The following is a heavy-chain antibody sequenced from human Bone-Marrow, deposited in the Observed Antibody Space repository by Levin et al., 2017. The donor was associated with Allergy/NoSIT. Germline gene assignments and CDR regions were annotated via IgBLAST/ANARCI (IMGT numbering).Heavy chain of an antibody. CDR2: ISWNSGSI. CDR1: GFTFDDYA. J-gene: IGHJ4*02. D-gene: IGHD2-15*01. Sequence: PGGSLRLSCAASGFTFDDYAMHWVRQAPGKGLEWVSGISWNSGSIGYADSVKGRFTISRDNAKNSLYLQMNSLRAEDTALYYCAKDILPRLGCSGGSCYSEEHYFDYWGQGTLVTVSS. V-gene: IGHV3-9*01. CDR3: AKDILPRLGCSGGSCYSEEHYFDY.